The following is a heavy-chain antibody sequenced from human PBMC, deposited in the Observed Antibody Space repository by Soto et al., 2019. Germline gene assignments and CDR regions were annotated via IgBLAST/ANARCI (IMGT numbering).Heavy chain of an antibody. J-gene: IGHJ4*02. CDR3: HGYGY. Sequence: VQVVESGGGLIQPGGSLRLSCEVSGFSVTANYMSWVRQAPGKGLEWVSVIFSGGGTDYVDSVKGRSTISRDISKNTLYIQMNSLRAEDTALYYCHGYGYWGQGTLVTVSS. D-gene: IGHD5-12*01. V-gene: IGHV3-53*01. CDR1: GFSVTANY. CDR2: IFSGGGT.